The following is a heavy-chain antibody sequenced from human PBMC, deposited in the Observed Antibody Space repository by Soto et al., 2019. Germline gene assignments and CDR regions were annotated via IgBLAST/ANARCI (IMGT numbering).Heavy chain of an antibody. CDR1: GFTFSSYA. CDR3: AKDRLYSSSSGGMDV. D-gene: IGHD6-6*01. CDR2: ISGSGGST. J-gene: IGHJ6*02. Sequence: EVQLLESGGGLVQPGGSLRLSCAASGFTFSSYAMSWVRQAPGKGLEWVSAISGSGGSTYYADSVKGRFTISRDNSKNTLYRQMNSLRAEDTAVYYCAKDRLYSSSSGGMDVWGQGTTVTVSS. V-gene: IGHV3-23*01.